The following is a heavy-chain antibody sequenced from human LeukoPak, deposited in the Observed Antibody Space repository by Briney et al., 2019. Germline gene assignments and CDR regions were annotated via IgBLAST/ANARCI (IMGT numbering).Heavy chain of an antibody. V-gene: IGHV3-48*04. Sequence: PGGSLRLSCAASGFTFSSYSMNWVRQAPGKGLEWVSYISSSGSTIDYADSVKGRFTISRDNAKNSLYLQMNSLRAEDTAVYYCSRLRGYSYGYGDNWGQGTLVTVSS. J-gene: IGHJ4*02. D-gene: IGHD5-18*01. CDR3: SRLRGYSYGYGDN. CDR1: GFTFSSYS. CDR2: ISSSGSTI.